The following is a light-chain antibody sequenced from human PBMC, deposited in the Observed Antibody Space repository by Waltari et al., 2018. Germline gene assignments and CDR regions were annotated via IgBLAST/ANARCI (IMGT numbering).Light chain of an antibody. CDR2: DAS. CDR3: HQRSNWPLN. J-gene: IGKJ4*01. V-gene: IGKV3-11*01. CDR1: QSIDNY. Sequence: DIVLTQSPATLSLSPGDRATLSFRASQSIDNYLAWYQQKPGQVPRLLIYDASNRATGIPARFSGSRSGADFTLIISSLEPEDFAVYYCHQRSNWPLNFGGGTKVEIK.